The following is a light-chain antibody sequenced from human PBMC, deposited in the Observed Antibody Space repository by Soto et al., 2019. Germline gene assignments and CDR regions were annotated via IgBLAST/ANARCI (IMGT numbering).Light chain of an antibody. J-gene: IGKJ5*01. CDR3: QQRSNWPLIT. CDR2: DAS. CDR1: QSVSSY. Sequence: EIVLTQSPATLSLSPGERATLSCRASQSVSSYLAWYQQKSGQAPRLLIYDASNRATGIPARFSGSGSGTDSTLTISSLEPEDFAVYYCQQRSNWPLITFGKGTRLEIK. V-gene: IGKV3-11*01.